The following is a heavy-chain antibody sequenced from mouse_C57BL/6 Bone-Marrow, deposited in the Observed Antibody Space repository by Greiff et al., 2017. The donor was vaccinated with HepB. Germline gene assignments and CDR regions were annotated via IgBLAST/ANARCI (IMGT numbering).Heavy chain of an antibody. Sequence: EVMLVESGGDLVKPGGSLKLSCAASGFTFSSYGMSWVRQTPDKRLEWVATISSGGSYTYYPDSVKGRFTISRDNAKNTLYLQMSSLKSEDTAMYYCARHHQLRGPFAYWGQGTLVTVSA. V-gene: IGHV5-6*01. CDR1: GFTFSSYG. D-gene: IGHD3-2*02. J-gene: IGHJ3*01. CDR2: ISSGGSYT. CDR3: ARHHQLRGPFAY.